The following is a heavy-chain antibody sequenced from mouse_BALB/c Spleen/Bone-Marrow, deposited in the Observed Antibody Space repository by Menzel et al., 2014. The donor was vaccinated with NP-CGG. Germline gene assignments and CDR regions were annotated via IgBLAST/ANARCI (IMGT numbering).Heavy chain of an antibody. J-gene: IGHJ2*01. V-gene: IGHV2-2*02. CDR3: AKKPTIGTIGY. CDR1: GFSLTNYG. D-gene: IGHD2-14*01. Sequence: VQLQQSGPGLVQPSQSLSITCTVSGFSLTNYGEHWVRQSPGKGLEWLGVIWSGGSTDYNAAFISRLTIGKDNSKSQVVFKMNSLQANDTAIYYCAKKPTIGTIGYWGQGTTLTVSS. CDR2: IWSGGST.